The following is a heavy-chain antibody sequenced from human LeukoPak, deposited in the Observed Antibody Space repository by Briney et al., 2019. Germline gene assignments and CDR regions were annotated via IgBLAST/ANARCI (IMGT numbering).Heavy chain of an antibody. J-gene: IGHJ5*02. CDR2: INPNCGGT. CDR3: ARDERRQWLVRSWFDP. V-gene: IGHV1-2*02. Sequence: ASVKVSCKASGYTFTGYYMHWVRQAPGQGLEWMGWINPNCGGTNYAQKFQGRVTMTRDTSISTAYMELSRLRFDDTAVYYCARDERRQWLVRSWFDPWGQGTLVTVSS. D-gene: IGHD6-19*01. CDR1: GYTFTGYY.